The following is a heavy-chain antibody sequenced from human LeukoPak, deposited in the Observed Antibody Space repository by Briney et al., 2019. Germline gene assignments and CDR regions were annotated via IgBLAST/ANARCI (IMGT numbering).Heavy chain of an antibody. CDR1: GYTFTSHG. Sequence: ASVKVSCKASGYTFTSHGISWVRQAPGQGLEWMGWISAYNGNTNYAQKLQGRVTMTTDTSTSTAYMELRSLRSDDTAVYYCARDRPLSTVVREFDYWGQGTLVTVSS. D-gene: IGHD4-23*01. J-gene: IGHJ4*02. CDR3: ARDRPLSTVVREFDY. CDR2: ISAYNGNT. V-gene: IGHV1-18*01.